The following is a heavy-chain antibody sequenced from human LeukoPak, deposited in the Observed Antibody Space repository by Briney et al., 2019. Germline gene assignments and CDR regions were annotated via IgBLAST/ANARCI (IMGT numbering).Heavy chain of an antibody. Sequence: PGTSLTLSCAASGFTLTTYGIHWVRQAPGKGLEWVAVIWFDGSNKYYADSVKGRFTISRDNTKNTLYLQMNSLRAEDTAVYYCARGGGYDILTGSYFDYWGQGTLVTVSS. CDR1: GFTLTTYG. D-gene: IGHD3-9*01. V-gene: IGHV3-33*08. CDR3: ARGGGYDILTGSYFDY. J-gene: IGHJ4*02. CDR2: IWFDGSNK.